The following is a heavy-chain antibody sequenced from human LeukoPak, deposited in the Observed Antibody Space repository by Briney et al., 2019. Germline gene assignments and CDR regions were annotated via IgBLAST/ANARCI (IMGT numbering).Heavy chain of an antibody. J-gene: IGHJ4*02. CDR1: GFTFTSYW. CDR2: IKEDGSVK. V-gene: IGHV3-7*01. CDR3: ARNPWQCDY. Sequence: GGSLRLSCAASGFTFTSYWMTWVRQLPGKGLEWVATIKEDGSVKYYVDSVRGRFTISRDNAENSLYLQMNSLRADDTAVYYCARNPWQCDYWGQGTLVTVSS.